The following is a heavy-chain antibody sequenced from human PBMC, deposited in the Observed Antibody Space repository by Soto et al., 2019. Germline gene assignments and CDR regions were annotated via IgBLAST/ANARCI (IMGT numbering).Heavy chain of an antibody. D-gene: IGHD7-27*01. CDR2: ISHSGSI. CDR3: ARGGGPNWGFFIY. J-gene: IGHJ4*02. CDR1: GGSISSYY. V-gene: IGHV4-59*08. Sequence: QVQLQESGPGLVKPSETLSLTCTVSGGSISSYYWSWIRQPPGKGVEWIGYISHSGSIDYNPSLKSRVAISMDTSKNQFSLKLTSVTAADTAVYYCARGGGPNWGFFIYWGQGTLVAGSS.